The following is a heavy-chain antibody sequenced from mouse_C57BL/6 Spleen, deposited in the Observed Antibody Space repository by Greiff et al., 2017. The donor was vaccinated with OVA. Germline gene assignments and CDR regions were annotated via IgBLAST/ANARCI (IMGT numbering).Heavy chain of an antibody. V-gene: IGHV1-61*01. CDR1: GYTFTSYW. J-gene: IGHJ3*01. CDR3: ARGADGYYGDWFAY. Sequence: VQLQQSGAELVRPGSSVKLSCKASGYTFTSYWMDWVKQRPGQGLEWIGNIYPSDSETHYNQKFKDKATLTVDKSSSTAYMQLSSLTSEDSAVYYCARGADGYYGDWFAYWGQGTLVTVSA. CDR2: IYPSDSET. D-gene: IGHD2-3*01.